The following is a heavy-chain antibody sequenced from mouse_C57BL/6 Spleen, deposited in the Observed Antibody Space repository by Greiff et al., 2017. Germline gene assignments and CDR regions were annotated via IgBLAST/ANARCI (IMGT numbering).Heavy chain of an antibody. CDR1: GFSFNTYA. CDR2: IRSKSNNYAT. Sequence: EVQLVESGGGLVQPKGSLKLSCAASGFSFNTYAMNWVRQAPGKGLEWVARIRSKSNNYATYYADSVKDSFTISRDDSESMLYLQMNNLKTEDTAMYFCVCGSGDAYFVNWGEGATLTVSS. V-gene: IGHV10-1*01. D-gene: IGHD1-1*01. J-gene: IGHJ2*01. CDR3: VCGSGDAYFVN.